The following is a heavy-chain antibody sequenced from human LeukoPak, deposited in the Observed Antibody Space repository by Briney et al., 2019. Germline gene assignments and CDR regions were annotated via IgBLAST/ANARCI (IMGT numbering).Heavy chain of an antibody. CDR3: ARGPDYDILTGYLYYYGMDV. V-gene: IGHV3-7*01. CDR2: IKQDGSEK. J-gene: IGHJ6*02. Sequence: GGSLRLSCAASGFTFSSHWMSWVRQAPRKGLEWVANIKQDGSEKYYVDSVKGRFTISRDNAKNSLYLQMNSLRAEDTAVYYCARGPDYDILTGYLYYYGMDVWGQGTTVTVSS. CDR1: GFTFSSHW. D-gene: IGHD3-9*01.